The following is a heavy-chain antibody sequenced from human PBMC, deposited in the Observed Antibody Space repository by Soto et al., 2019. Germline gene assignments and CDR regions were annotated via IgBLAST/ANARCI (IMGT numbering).Heavy chain of an antibody. CDR3: AKDRRAGGNSAFYFDF. Sequence: LRLSCAASGFKFSSYAMSWVRQAPGKGLEWVSLISATGGGTYYADSVKGRFTISRDNSDNTLYLQVHSLRAEDTAVYYCAKDRRAGGNSAFYFDFWGQGAQVTVSS. CDR2: ISATGGGT. D-gene: IGHD3-16*01. V-gene: IGHV3-23*01. CDR1: GFKFSSYA. J-gene: IGHJ5*01.